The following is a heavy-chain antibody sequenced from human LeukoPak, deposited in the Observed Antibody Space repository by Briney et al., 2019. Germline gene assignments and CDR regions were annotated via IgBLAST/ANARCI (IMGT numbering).Heavy chain of an antibody. Sequence: SETLSLTCAVYGASFSGYYWSWIRQPPGKGLEWIGEINHSGSTNYNPSLKSRVTISVDTSKNQFSLKLSSVTAADTAVYYCARDNPPLLPWGQGTLVTVSS. CDR3: ARDNPPLLP. J-gene: IGHJ4*02. CDR1: GASFSGYY. CDR2: INHSGST. V-gene: IGHV4-34*01. D-gene: IGHD3-22*01.